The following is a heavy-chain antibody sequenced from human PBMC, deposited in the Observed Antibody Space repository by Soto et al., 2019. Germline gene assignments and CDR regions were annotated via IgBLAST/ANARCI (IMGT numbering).Heavy chain of an antibody. Sequence: QVQLQQWGAGLLKPSETLSLTCAVYGGSFSGYYWSWIRQPPGKGLEWIGEINHSGSTNYNPSLKSRVTISVDTSKNQFSLKLSSVTAADTAVYYCARRPADSSSWLNWFDPWGQGTLVTVSS. J-gene: IGHJ5*02. CDR1: GGSFSGYY. CDR2: INHSGST. CDR3: ARRPADSSSWLNWFDP. V-gene: IGHV4-34*01. D-gene: IGHD6-13*01.